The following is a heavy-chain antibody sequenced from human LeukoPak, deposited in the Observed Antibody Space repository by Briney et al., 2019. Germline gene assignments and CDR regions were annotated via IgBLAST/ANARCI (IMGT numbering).Heavy chain of an antibody. CDR3: AREDRGYYYDSSGYRTYDAFDI. J-gene: IGHJ3*02. D-gene: IGHD3-22*01. Sequence: AGGSLRPSPTASGFPVSSNYIRGVPQAPGKGVGWVSVFFSGGSTYYVDSVKGRFTISRDNSKNTLYLQMNSLRAEDTAVYYCAREDRGYYYDSSGYRTYDAFDIWGQGTMVTVSS. CDR2: FFSGGST. CDR1: GFPVSSNY. V-gene: IGHV3-66*01.